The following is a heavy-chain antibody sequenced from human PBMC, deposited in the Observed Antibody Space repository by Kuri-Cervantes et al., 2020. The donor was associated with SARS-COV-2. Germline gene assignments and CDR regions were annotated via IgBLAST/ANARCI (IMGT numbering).Heavy chain of an antibody. CDR1: GFTFSSYT. V-gene: IGHV3-64*01. CDR3: ARVHTPKAYYYYGMDV. Sequence: GESLKISCAASGFTFSSYTMHWVRQAPGKGLEYVSAISSNGGSTYYANSVKGRFTISRDNSKNTLYLQMGSLRAEDMAVYYCARVHTPKAYYYYGMDVWGQGSTVTDSS. CDR2: ISSNGGST. J-gene: IGHJ6*02.